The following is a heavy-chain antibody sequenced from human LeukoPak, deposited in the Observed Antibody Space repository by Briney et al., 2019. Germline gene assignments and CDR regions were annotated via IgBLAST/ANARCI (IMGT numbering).Heavy chain of an antibody. CDR2: ISGSGGST. V-gene: IGHV3-23*01. CDR1: GFTFSSYV. Sequence: GGSLRLSCAASGFTFSSYVMSWVRQAPGKGLEWVSTISGSGGSTYYADSVKGRFTISRDNSKNTLYLQMNSLRAEDTAVYYCAKDFSTVTTLGYFDYWGQGTLVTVSS. CDR3: AKDFSTVTTLGYFDY. J-gene: IGHJ4*02. D-gene: IGHD4-17*01.